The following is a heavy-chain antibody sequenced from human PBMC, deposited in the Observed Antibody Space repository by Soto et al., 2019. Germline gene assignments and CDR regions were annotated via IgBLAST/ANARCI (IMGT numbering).Heavy chain of an antibody. V-gene: IGHV4-34*01. CDR3: ARHTTPRFDP. CDR2: INHSGST. D-gene: IGHD1-1*01. J-gene: IGHJ5*02. CDR1: GGSFSGYY. Sequence: SETLSLTCAVYGGSFSGYYWSWIRQPPGKGLEWIGEINHSGSTNYNPSLKSRVTISVDTSKNQFSLKLSSVTAADTAVYYCARHTTPRFDPWGQGTLVTVSS.